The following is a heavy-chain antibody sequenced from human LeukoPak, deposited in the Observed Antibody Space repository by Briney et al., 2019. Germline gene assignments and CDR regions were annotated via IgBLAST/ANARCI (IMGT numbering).Heavy chain of an antibody. V-gene: IGHV4-34*01. CDR3: ARGRGGCSSTSCYGGGYYYYYYMDV. J-gene: IGHJ6*03. CDR1: GASISTYY. CDR2: INHSGST. D-gene: IGHD2-2*01. Sequence: SETLSLTCTVSGASISTYYWSWIRQPPGKGLEWIGEINHSGSTNYDPSLKSRVTISVDTSKNQFSLKLSSVTAADTAVYYCARGRGGCSSTSCYGGGYYYYYYMDVWGKGTTVTVSS.